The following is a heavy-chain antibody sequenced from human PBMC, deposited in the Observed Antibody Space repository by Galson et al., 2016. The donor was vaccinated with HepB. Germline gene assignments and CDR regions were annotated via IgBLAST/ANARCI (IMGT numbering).Heavy chain of an antibody. J-gene: IGHJ2*01. Sequence: SLRLSCAASGFTFSSYSMNWVRQAPGKGLEWVSYISSSSTTIYYADSVQGRFTISRDNAKNSLYLRMNSLRDEDTAVYYCARDFTYYYDSSDYYYYWFFDLWGRGTLVTVSS. CDR1: GFTFSSYS. V-gene: IGHV3-48*02. CDR2: ISSSSTTI. D-gene: IGHD3-22*01. CDR3: ARDFTYYYDSSDYYYYWFFDL.